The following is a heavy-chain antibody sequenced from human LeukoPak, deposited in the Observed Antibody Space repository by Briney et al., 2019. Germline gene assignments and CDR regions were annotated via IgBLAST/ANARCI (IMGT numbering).Heavy chain of an antibody. V-gene: IGHV1-2*02. CDR2: INPNSGGT. J-gene: IGHJ6*03. CDR3: ARDLMMLPYDYGDYGAQNYYYMDV. CDR1: GYTFTGYY. Sequence: GASVKVSCKASGYTFTGYYMHWVRQAPGQGLEWMGWINPNSGGTNYAQKFQGRVTMTRDTSISTAYMELSRLRSDDTAVYYCARDLMMLPYDYGDYGAQNYYYMDVWGKGTTVTVSS. D-gene: IGHD4-17*01.